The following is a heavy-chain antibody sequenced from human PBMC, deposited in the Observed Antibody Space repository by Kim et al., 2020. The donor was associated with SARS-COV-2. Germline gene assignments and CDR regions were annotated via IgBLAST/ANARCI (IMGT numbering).Heavy chain of an antibody. CDR2: ISGGGGST. CDR1: GFTFSTYA. CDR3: ASLYSSGFY. Sequence: GGSLRLSCAASGFTFSTYAMSWVRQAPGKGLEWVSAISGGGGSTFYADSVKGRFTISRDSSKNTLYLQMNSLTAEDTAVYYCASLYSSGFYWGQGTLVTVSS. J-gene: IGHJ4*02. D-gene: IGHD6-19*01. V-gene: IGHV3-23*01.